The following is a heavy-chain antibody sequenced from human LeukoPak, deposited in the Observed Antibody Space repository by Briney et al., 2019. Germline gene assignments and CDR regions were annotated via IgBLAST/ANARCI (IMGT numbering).Heavy chain of an antibody. V-gene: IGHV4-34*01. Sequence: SETLSLTCTVSGGSFSGYYWSWIRQPPGKGLEWIGEINHSGSTNYNPSLKSRVTISADTSKNQFSLKLSSVTAADTAVYYCVRGKYYYDSSGTNGDYWGQGTLVTVSS. CDR1: GGSFSGYY. CDR2: INHSGST. CDR3: VRGKYYYDSSGTNGDY. D-gene: IGHD3-22*01. J-gene: IGHJ4*02.